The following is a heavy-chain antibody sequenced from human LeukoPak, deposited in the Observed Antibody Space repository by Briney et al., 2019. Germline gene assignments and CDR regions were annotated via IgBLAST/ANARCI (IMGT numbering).Heavy chain of an antibody. CDR2: IYYSGST. CDR3: ASSQWPSWYFDL. Sequence: SETLSLTCTVSGGSISSSSYYWGWIRQPPGKGLEWIGSIYYSGSTYYNPSLKSRVTISVDTSKNQFSLKLSSVTAADTAVYYCASSQWPSWYFDLWGRGTLVTVSA. CDR1: GGSISSSSYY. D-gene: IGHD6-19*01. V-gene: IGHV4-39*07. J-gene: IGHJ2*01.